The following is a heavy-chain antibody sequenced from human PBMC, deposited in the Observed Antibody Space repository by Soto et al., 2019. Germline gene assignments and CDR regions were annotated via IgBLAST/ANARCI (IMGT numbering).Heavy chain of an antibody. Sequence: SETLSLTCTVSGGSISRGGYYWVWIRQRPGKGLEWMGYISYTGATHYSPSLESRATISVDTSKNQLSLRLTSVTAADTAVYHCARNPNDFGDYTAFDVWGQGTMVTVS. CDR1: GGSISRGGYY. CDR3: ARNPNDFGDYTAFDV. CDR2: ISYTGAT. D-gene: IGHD4-17*01. J-gene: IGHJ3*01. V-gene: IGHV4-31*03.